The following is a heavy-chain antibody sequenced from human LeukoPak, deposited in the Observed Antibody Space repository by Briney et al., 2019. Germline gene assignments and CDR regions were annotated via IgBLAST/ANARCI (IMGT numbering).Heavy chain of an antibody. V-gene: IGHV5-51*01. Sequence: KLGESLKISCKGSGYSFTSYWIGWVRQMPGKGLEWMGIIYPGDSDTRYSPSFQGQVTISADKSISTAYLQWSSLKASDTAMYYCARQNYDILTGHTSNFYNWFDPWGQGTLVTVSS. J-gene: IGHJ5*02. CDR3: ARQNYDILTGHTSNFYNWFDP. D-gene: IGHD3-9*01. CDR1: GYSFTSYW. CDR2: IYPGDSDT.